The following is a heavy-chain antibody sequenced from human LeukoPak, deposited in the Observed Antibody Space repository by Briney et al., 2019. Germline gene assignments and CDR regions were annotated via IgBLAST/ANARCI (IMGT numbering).Heavy chain of an antibody. D-gene: IGHD2-8*01. CDR3: ARTKGNYYYMDV. CDR1: GGSINSGDYY. CDR2: IYYSGST. V-gene: IGHV4-30-4*08. J-gene: IGHJ6*03. Sequence: SQTLSLTCTVSGGSINSGDYYWSWIRQPPGKGLEWIGYIYYSGSTYYNPSLKSRVTISIDTSKNQFSLKLSSVTAADTAVYYCARTKGNYYYMDVWGKGTMVTVSS.